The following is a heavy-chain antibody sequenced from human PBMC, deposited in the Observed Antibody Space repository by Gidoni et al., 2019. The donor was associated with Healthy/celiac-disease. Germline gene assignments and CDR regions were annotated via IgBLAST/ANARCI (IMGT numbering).Heavy chain of an antibody. Sequence: EVQLVEAGGGLIQPGGLLRLPCGASGLPGGSNHMSWVRQDPGEGLEWVSVIYRGGSTYYADSVMGLFTISRDNSKNTLYLQLNSLRADDTAVYYCARDQFPHGQNGVYYYGMDVWGQGTTVTVSS. CDR1: GLPGGSNH. CDR3: ARDQFPHGQNGVYYYGMDV. CDR2: IYRGGST. D-gene: IGHD2-8*01. J-gene: IGHJ6*02. V-gene: IGHV3-53*01.